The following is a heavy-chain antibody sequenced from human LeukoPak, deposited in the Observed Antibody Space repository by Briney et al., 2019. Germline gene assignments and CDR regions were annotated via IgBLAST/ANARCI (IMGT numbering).Heavy chain of an antibody. J-gene: IGHJ1*01. CDR3: ARDCQH. CDR2: IIPILGIA. V-gene: IGHV1-69*04. Sequence: SVKVSCKASGGTFSSYAISWVRQAPGQGLEWMGRIIPILGIANYAQKFQGRVTITADKSTSTAYMELTSLTSDDTAVFYCARDCQHWGQGTLVTVSS. CDR1: GGTFSSYA.